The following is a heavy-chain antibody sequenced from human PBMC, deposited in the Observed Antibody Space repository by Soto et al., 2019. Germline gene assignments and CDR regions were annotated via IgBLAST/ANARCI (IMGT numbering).Heavy chain of an antibody. D-gene: IGHD1-1*01. CDR1: GVSLTTSGVG. CDR2: LFWDADNDDN. J-gene: IGHJ4*02. Sequence: QITLKESGPTLVKPTQTLTLTCTFSGVSLTTSGVGVGWFRQPPGKALEWRALLFWDADNDDNEDSPSLRNTLTLTNDTAKNQVVLTMTNMAPVDTATYFCAHGRRWVLEYWGQGTLVTVSS. V-gene: IGHV2-5*01. CDR3: AHGRRWVLEY.